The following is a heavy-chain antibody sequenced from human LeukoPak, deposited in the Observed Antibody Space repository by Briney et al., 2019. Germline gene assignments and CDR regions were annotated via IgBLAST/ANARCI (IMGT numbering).Heavy chain of an antibody. V-gene: IGHV1-2*02. CDR2: INPNSGGT. J-gene: IGHJ4*02. CDR1: GYTFTGYY. Sequence: ASVKVSCKASGYTFTGYYMHWVRQAPGHGLEWMGWINPNSGGTNYAQNFQGRVTMTRDTSISTAYMELSRLRSDDTAVDYCAGNGDLTGFDYWGQGTLVTVSS. D-gene: IGHD4-17*01. CDR3: AGNGDLTGFDY.